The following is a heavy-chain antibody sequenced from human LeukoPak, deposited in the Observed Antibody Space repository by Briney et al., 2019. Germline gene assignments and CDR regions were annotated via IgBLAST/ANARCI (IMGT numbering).Heavy chain of an antibody. CDR3: ARDTRYSSSWLDAFDI. CDR2: IIPIFGTA. CDR1: GGTFSSYA. V-gene: IGHV1-69*13. J-gene: IGHJ3*02. Sequence: SVKVSCKASGGTFSSYAISWVRQAPGQGLEWMGGIIPIFGTANYAQKFQGRVTITADESTSTAYMELSSLRSEDTAVYYCARDTRYSSSWLDAFDIWGQGTMVTVSS. D-gene: IGHD6-13*01.